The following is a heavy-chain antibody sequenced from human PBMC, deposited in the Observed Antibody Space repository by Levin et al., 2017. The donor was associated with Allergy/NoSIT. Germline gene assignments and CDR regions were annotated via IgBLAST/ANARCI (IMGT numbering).Heavy chain of an antibody. CDR3: AREYYDFWSGYAHYGMDV. CDR2: IIPIFGTA. V-gene: IGHV1-69*01. J-gene: IGHJ6*02. CDR1: GGTFSSYA. D-gene: IGHD3-3*01. Sequence: KISCKASGGTFSSYAISWVRQAPGQGLEWMGGIIPIFGTANYAQKFQGRVTITADESTSTAYMELSSLRSEDTAVYYCAREYYDFWSGYAHYGMDVWGQGTTVTVSS.